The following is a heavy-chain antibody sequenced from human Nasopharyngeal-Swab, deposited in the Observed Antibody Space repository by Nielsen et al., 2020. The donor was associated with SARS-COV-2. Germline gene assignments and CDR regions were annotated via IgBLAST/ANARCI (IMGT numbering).Heavy chain of an antibody. D-gene: IGHD3-16*02. CDR2: IYWDDDK. Sequence: SGPTLVKPTQTLTLTCTFSGFSLSTSGVGVGWIRQPPGRALEWLALIYWDDDKRYSPSLKSRLTITKDTSKNQVVLTMTNMDPVDTATYYFAHSLHYYYVWGSYRFVMFRAFDIWGQGTMVTVSS. CDR3: AHSLHYYYVWGSYRFVMFRAFDI. J-gene: IGHJ3*02. V-gene: IGHV2-5*02. CDR1: GFSLSTSGVG.